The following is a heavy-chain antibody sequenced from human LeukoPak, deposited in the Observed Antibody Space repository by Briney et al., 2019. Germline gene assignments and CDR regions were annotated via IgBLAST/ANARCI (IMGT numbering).Heavy chain of an antibody. CDR2: IRYDGSNK. CDR3: AKTGYYYDSSGYQYYFDY. V-gene: IGHV3-30*02. D-gene: IGHD3-22*01. CDR1: GFTFSSYG. Sequence: PGGSLRLSCAASGFTFSSYGMHWVRQAPGKGLEWVAFIRYDGSNKYYADSVKGRFTISRDNSKNTLYLQMNSLRAEDTAVYYCAKTGYYYDSSGYQYYFDYWGQGTLVTVSS. J-gene: IGHJ4*02.